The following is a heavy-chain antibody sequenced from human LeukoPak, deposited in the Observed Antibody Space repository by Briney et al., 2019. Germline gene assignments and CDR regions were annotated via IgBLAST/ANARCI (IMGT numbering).Heavy chain of an antibody. V-gene: IGHV3-7*01. CDR2: IKQDGSEK. CDR1: GFTFWDTW. D-gene: IGHD4-17*01. J-gene: IGHJ6*02. Sequence: GGSLRLSCAASGFTFWDTWMNWVRQVPGQGLEWVANIKQDGSEKFYVASVKGRFTISRDNAKNSLYLQMNSLRVEDTAVYYCAKDHYGDFFRGMDVWGQGTTVTVSS. CDR3: AKDHYGDFFRGMDV.